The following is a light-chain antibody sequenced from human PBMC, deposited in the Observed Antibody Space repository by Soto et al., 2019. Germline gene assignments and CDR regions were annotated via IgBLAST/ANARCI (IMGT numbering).Light chain of an antibody. Sequence: ERVMTQSLATLSVSPGERATLSCRASQSVSSNLAWYQQKPGQAPRLLIYGASTRATGIPARFSGSGSGTEFTLTISSLQSEDFALYYCQQRYNWPLTFGGGTKVDI. J-gene: IGKJ4*01. CDR3: QQRYNWPLT. V-gene: IGKV3-15*01. CDR2: GAS. CDR1: QSVSSN.